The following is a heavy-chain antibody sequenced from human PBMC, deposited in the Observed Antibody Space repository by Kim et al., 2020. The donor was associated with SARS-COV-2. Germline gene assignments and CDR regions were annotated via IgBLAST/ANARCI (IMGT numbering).Heavy chain of an antibody. D-gene: IGHD3-3*01. CDR3: ARDRVPDTNHWYFDL. Sequence: ADSVKGRFTISRDTSKNTLYLQMNSLRAEDTSVYFCARDRVPDTNHWYFDLWGRGTLVTVSS. J-gene: IGHJ2*01. V-gene: IGHV3-30*07.